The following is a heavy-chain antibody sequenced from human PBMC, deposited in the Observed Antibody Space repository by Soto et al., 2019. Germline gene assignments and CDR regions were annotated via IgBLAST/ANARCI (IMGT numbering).Heavy chain of an antibody. J-gene: IGHJ4*02. CDR3: AREIDLSGYAFDY. D-gene: IGHD5-12*01. CDR1: GGSISSGGYY. V-gene: IGHV4-31*03. Sequence: QVQLQESGPGLVKPSQTLSLTCTVSGGSISSGGYYWSWIRQHPGKALEWIGYIYYSGSTYYNPSLKSRVTVSVDTSKNQFSLKLSSVTAADTAVYYCAREIDLSGYAFDYWGQGTLVTVSS. CDR2: IYYSGST.